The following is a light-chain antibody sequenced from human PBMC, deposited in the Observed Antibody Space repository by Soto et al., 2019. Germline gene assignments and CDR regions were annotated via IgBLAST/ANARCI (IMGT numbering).Light chain of an antibody. J-gene: IGLJ1*01. Sequence: QSVLTQSSSASASLGSSVKLTCTLSRGHSSYIIAWHQQQPGKAPRYLMKLEGSGSYNKGSGVPDRFSGSSSGADRYLTISNLQSEDEADYYCETWDSNTHVFGTGTKLTVL. CDR3: ETWDSNTHV. CDR2: LEGSGSY. CDR1: RGHSSYI. V-gene: IGLV4-60*03.